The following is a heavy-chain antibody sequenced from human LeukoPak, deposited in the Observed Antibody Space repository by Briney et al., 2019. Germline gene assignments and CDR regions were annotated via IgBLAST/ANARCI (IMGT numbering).Heavy chain of an antibody. CDR2: IKSKTDGETT. CDR3: TTGGNYYEY. J-gene: IGHJ4*02. Sequence: GGSLRLSCAASGFTVSNNYMSWVRQAPGKGLEWVGRIKSKTDGETTDYAAPVKGRFTISRDDSKNTLYLQMNSLKTEDTAMYYCTTGGNYYEYWGQGTLVTVSS. CDR1: GFTVSNNY. V-gene: IGHV3-15*01. D-gene: IGHD1-26*01.